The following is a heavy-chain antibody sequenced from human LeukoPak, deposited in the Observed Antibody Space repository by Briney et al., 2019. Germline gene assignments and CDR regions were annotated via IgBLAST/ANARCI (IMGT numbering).Heavy chain of an antibody. J-gene: IGHJ4*02. D-gene: IGHD2-2*01. Sequence: SETLSLTCTVSGGSISSYYWSWIRQPPGKGLEWIGYIYYSGSTNYNPSLKSRVTISVDTSKNQFSLKLSSVTAADTAVYYCARDPLLCSSTSCRDYWGQGTLVTVSS. CDR3: ARDPLLCSSTSCRDY. V-gene: IGHV4-59*12. CDR2: IYYSGST. CDR1: GGSISSYY.